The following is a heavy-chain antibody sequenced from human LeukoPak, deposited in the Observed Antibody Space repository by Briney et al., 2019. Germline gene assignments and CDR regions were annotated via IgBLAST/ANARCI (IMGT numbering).Heavy chain of an antibody. J-gene: IGHJ4*02. Sequence: GGSLRLSCAASGFTVSSNYMSWVRQAPGKGLEWVSVIYSGGSTYYADSVKGRFTISRDNSKNTLYLQMNSLRAEDTAVYYCASGKVGATPYFDYWGQGTLVTVSS. D-gene: IGHD1-26*01. CDR3: ASGKVGATPYFDY. V-gene: IGHV3-53*01. CDR1: GFTVSSNY. CDR2: IYSGGST.